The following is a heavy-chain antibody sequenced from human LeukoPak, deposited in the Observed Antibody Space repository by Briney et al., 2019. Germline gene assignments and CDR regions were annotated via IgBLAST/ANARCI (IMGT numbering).Heavy chain of an antibody. CDR2: INESGST. Sequence: SETLSLTCAVSGGPFSHYYWTWIRQPPGKGLEWIGEINESGSTNYNPSLKSRVTISVDTSKNQFSLKLSSVTAADTAVYYCARANWSYHYYYYYMDVWGKGTTVTVSS. CDR3: ARANWSYHYYYYYMDV. V-gene: IGHV4-34*01. CDR1: GGPFSHYY. J-gene: IGHJ6*03. D-gene: IGHD1-7*01.